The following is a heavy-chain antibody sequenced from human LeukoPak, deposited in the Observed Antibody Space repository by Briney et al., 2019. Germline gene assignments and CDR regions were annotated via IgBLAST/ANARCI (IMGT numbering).Heavy chain of an antibody. CDR2: INHSGST. J-gene: IGHJ3*02. CDR1: GFTFSSYW. Sequence: PGGSLRLSCAASGFTFSSYWMTWVRQAPGKGLEWIGEINHSGSTNYNPSLKSRVTISVDTSKNQFSLKLSSVTAADTAVYYCARHPRFYGDYRAFDIWGQGTMVTVSS. CDR3: ARHPRFYGDYRAFDI. V-gene: IGHV4-34*01. D-gene: IGHD4-17*01.